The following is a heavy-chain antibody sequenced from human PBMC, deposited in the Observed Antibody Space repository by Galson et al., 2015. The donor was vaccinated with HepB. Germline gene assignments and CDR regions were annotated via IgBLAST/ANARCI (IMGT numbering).Heavy chain of an antibody. CDR1: GFTVSSNY. Sequence: SLRLSCAAPGFTVSSNYMSWVRQAPGKGLEWVSVIYSGGSTYYADSVKGRFTISRHNSKNTLYLQMNSLRAEDTAVYYCASTSFDYVWGSYRSYYYGMDVWGQGTTVTVSS. CDR3: ASTSFDYVWGSYRSYYYGMDV. CDR2: IYSGGST. D-gene: IGHD3-16*02. V-gene: IGHV3-53*04. J-gene: IGHJ6*02.